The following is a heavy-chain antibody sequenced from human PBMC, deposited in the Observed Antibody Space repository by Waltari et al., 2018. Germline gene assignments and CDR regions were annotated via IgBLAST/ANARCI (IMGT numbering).Heavy chain of an antibody. Sequence: QVQLVQSGAEVKKPGASVKASCKASGYTFPSYAMHWVRQAPGQRLEWMGWINAGNGNTKYSQKFQGRVTITRDTSASTAYMELSSLRSEDTAVYYCARGGPPPHYDSSGYYFDYWGQGTLVTVSS. D-gene: IGHD3-22*01. V-gene: IGHV1-3*01. CDR2: INAGNGNT. CDR3: ARGGPPPHYDSSGYYFDY. CDR1: GYTFPSYA. J-gene: IGHJ4*02.